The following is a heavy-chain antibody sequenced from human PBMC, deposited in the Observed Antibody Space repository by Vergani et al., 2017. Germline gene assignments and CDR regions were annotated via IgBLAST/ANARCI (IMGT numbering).Heavy chain of an antibody. J-gene: IGHJ5*02. CDR2: ISSSSSTI. D-gene: IGHD5-12*01. Sequence: EVQLVESGGGLVQPGGSLRLSCAASGFTFSSYSMNWVRQAPGKGLEWVSYISSSSSTIYYAGSVKGRFTISRDNAKNSLYLQMNSLRAEDTAVYYCARVATVGWFDPWGQGTLVTVSS. CDR1: GFTFSSYS. CDR3: ARVATVGWFDP. V-gene: IGHV3-48*01.